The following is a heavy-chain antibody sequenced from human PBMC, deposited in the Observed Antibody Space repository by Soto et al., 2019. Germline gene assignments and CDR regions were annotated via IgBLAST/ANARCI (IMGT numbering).Heavy chain of an antibody. V-gene: IGHV3-21*01. CDR1: GFTFSSYS. Sequence: EVQLVESGGGLVKPGGSLRLSCAASGFTFSSYSMNWVRQAPGKGLECVSFITSSSSYTFYADSVKGRFTVSRDNAKNSLSLQMNSLTAEDTAVYYGASCDLGTSGYYYQGCYYGMEVWGQGTTFPVSS. CDR3: ASCDLGTSGYYYQGCYYGMEV. D-gene: IGHD3-22*01. J-gene: IGHJ6*02. CDR2: ITSSSSYT.